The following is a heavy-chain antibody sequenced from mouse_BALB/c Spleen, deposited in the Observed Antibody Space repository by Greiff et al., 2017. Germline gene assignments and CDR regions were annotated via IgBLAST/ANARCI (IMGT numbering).Heavy chain of an antibody. V-gene: IGHV1S29*02. J-gene: IGHJ3*01. D-gene: IGHD2-4*01. CDR3: ARNIYDYDGFAY. Sequence: EVQLQQSGPELVKPGASVKISCKASGYTFTDYNMHWVKQSHGKSLEWIGYIYPYNGGTGYNQKFKSKATLTVDNSSSTAYMELRSLTSEDSAVYYCARNIYDYDGFAYWGQGTLVTVSA. CDR2: IYPYNGGT. CDR1: GYTFTDYN.